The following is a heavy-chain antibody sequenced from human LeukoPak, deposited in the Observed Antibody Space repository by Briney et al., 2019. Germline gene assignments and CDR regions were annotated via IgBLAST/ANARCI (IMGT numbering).Heavy chain of an antibody. V-gene: IGHV4-39*07. D-gene: IGHD1-14*01. CDR1: GGSFSSYIYP. CDR2: ISHSGTT. CDR3: AREVGNSYYYYYMDV. J-gene: IGHJ6*03. Sequence: KPSETLPLTCTVSGGSFSSYIYPWGWIRQPPGKGLEWIGSISHSGTTYYNPSLKSRVTISIDTSKSQFSLKLNSVTAADTAVYYCAREVGNSYYYYYMDVWGRGTTVTVSS.